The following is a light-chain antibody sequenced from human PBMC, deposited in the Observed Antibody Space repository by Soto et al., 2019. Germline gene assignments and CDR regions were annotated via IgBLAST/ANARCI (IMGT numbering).Light chain of an antibody. J-gene: IGLJ1*01. CDR1: SSDVGNYNL. V-gene: IGLV2-23*01. CDR2: AGS. Sequence: QSALTQPASVSGSPGQSITISCTGTSSDVGNYNLVSWYQQHPGKAPKVMIYAGSNRPSGVSHRFSGFKSGNTASLTISGLQAEDEADYHSCSYAGSNTYVFGTGTKLTVL. CDR3: CSYAGSNTYV.